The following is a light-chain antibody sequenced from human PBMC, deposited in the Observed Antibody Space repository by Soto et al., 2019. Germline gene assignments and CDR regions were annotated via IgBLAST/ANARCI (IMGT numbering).Light chain of an antibody. CDR3: QQYNSWPPIT. J-gene: IGKJ5*01. CDR1: ESVSRN. Sequence: EIVLTQSPGTLSVSPVERATLSCRASESVSRNLAWYQQKPGQAPRLLIYDASTRATGIPDRFSGGGSGTEFTLTISSLQSEDFVVYYCQQYNSWPPITFGQGTRLEIK. CDR2: DAS. V-gene: IGKV3-15*01.